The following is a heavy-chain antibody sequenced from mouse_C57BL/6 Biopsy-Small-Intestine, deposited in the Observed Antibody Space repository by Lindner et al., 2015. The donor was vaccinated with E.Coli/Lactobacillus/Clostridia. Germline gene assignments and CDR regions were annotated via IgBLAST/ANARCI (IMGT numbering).Heavy chain of an antibody. J-gene: IGHJ2*01. CDR1: GYTFTSYW. D-gene: IGHD1-1*01. V-gene: IGHV1-7*01. CDR3: ARRGYGSSYDYFDY. Sequence: VQLQESGAELAKPGASVKLSCKASGYTFTSYWMHWVKQRPGQGLEWIGYINPSSGYTKYNQKFKDKATLTADKSPSTAYMQLSSLTYEDSAVYYCARRGYGSSYDYFDYWGQGTTLTVSS. CDR2: INPSSGYT.